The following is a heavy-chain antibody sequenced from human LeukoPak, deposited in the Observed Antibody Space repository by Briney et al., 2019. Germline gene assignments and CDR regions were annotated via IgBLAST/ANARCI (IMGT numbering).Heavy chain of an antibody. CDR3: ARVGSSGRDAFDI. CDR2: IIPIFGTA. J-gene: IGHJ3*02. D-gene: IGHD6-19*01. CDR1: GDTFSNYA. Sequence: GASVKVSCKASGDTFSNYAISWVRQAPGQGLEWMGGIIPIFGTANYAQKFQGRVTITADGSTSTAYMELSSLRSEDTAVYYCARVGSSGRDAFDIWGQGTMVTVSS. V-gene: IGHV1-69*13.